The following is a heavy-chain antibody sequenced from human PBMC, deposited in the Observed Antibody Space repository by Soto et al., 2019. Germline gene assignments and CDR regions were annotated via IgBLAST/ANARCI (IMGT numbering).Heavy chain of an antibody. J-gene: IGHJ6*02. CDR1: GFSLSTSGMC. Sequence: SGPTLGNPTQTLTLTCTFSGFSLSTSGMCVSWIRQPPGKALEWLAVIEWDDDKYYSTSLKTRLTISKDTSKNLVVLTMTNMDPVDTATYYCARIPSTSPWEYGMDVWGQGTTVTVSS. D-gene: IGHD1-26*01. V-gene: IGHV2-70*01. CDR2: IEWDDDK. CDR3: ARIPSTSPWEYGMDV.